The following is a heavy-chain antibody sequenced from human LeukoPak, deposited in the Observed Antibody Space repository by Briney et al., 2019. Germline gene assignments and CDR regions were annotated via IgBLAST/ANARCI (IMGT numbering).Heavy chain of an antibody. CDR3: ARSTMGARRTYDY. D-gene: IGHD1-26*01. CDR2: MNPNSGNT. CDR1: QDTFTIYD. V-gene: IGHV1-8*01. Sequence: ASVTVSCKASQDTFTIYDVNWVRQATGLGLEWMGWMNPNSGNTGYAQKFQGRVTMTMNSSISTAYMELTSLTSEDTAVYYCARSTMGARRTYDYWGQGTLVTVSS. J-gene: IGHJ4*02.